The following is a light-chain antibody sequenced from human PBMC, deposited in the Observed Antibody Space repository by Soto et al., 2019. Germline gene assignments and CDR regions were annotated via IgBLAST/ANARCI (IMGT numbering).Light chain of an antibody. CDR1: SSDVGNYNL. J-gene: IGLJ1*01. CDR2: DAS. CDR3: CSYAASSTYV. V-gene: IGLV2-23*01. Sequence: QSALTQPASVSGSPGQSITISCTGTSSDVGNYNLVSWYQQHPGKAPKLIIYDASQRPSGVSNRFSGSKSGNTASLTISGXQAEDEADYYCCSYAASSTYVFGTGTKVTVL.